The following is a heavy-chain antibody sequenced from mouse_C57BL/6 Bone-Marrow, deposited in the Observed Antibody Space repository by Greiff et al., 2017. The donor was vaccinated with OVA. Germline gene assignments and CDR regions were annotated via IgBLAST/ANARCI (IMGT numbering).Heavy chain of an antibody. CDR1: GYSITSGYY. CDR3: ARTRHCSNPGFAD. J-gene: IGHJ3*01. Sequence: EVQLQESGPGLVKPSQSLSLTCSVTGYSITSGYYWNWIRQFPGNKLEWMGYISYDGSNNYNPSLKNRISITRDTSKNQFFLKLNSVTTEDTATYYCARTRHCSNPGFADWGQGTLVTVSA. D-gene: IGHD2-5*01. V-gene: IGHV3-6*01. CDR2: ISYDGSN.